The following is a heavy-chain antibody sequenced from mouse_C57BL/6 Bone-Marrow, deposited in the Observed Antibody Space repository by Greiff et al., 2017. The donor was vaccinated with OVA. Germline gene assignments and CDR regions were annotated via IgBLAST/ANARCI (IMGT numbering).Heavy chain of an antibody. Sequence: QVQLQQPGAELVKPGASVKLSCKASGYTFTSYWMHWVKQRPGQGLEWIGMIHPNSGSTNYNEKFKSKATLTVDKSSSTAYMQLSSLTSEDSAVYYCAREEEFITTFFDVRGTGTTVTVSS. CDR1: GYTFTSYW. V-gene: IGHV1-64*01. CDR3: AREEEFITTFFDV. CDR2: IHPNSGST. J-gene: IGHJ1*03. D-gene: IGHD1-1*01.